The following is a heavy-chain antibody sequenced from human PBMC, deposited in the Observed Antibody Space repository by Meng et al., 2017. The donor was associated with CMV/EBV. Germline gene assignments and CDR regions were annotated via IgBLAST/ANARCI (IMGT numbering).Heavy chain of an antibody. CDR2: ISAYNGNT. V-gene: IGHV1-18*01. D-gene: IGHD3-3*01. CDR3: ARDPPSYDFWSYYYFNPNEPVLFDY. J-gene: IGHJ4*02. Sequence: ASVKVSCKASGYTFTSYGISWVRQAPGQGLEWMGWISAYNGNTNYAQKLQGRVTMTTDTSTSTAYMELRSLRSDDTAVYYCARDPPSYDFWSYYYFNPNEPVLFDYWGQGALVTVSS. CDR1: GYTFTSYG.